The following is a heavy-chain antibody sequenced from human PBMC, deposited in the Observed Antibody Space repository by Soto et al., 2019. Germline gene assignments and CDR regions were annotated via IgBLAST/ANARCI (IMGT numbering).Heavy chain of an antibody. CDR3: ASYLITMIVVPRPWDY. Sequence: QVQLVQSGAAVKKPGSSVKVSCKASGGTFSSYAISWVRQAPGQGLEWMGGIIPIFGTANYAQKFQGRVTITADESTSTAYMELSSLRSEETAVYYCASYLITMIVVPRPWDYWGQGTLVTVSS. V-gene: IGHV1-69*01. J-gene: IGHJ4*02. CDR1: GGTFSSYA. CDR2: IIPIFGTA. D-gene: IGHD3-22*01.